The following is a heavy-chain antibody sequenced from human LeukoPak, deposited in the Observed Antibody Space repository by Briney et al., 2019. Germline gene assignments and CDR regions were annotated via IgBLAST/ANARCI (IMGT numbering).Heavy chain of an antibody. D-gene: IGHD3-16*02. J-gene: IGHJ4*02. CDR2: KRKTDGGTT. CDR1: GFTFSNAW. CDR3: TTSEGGFGGVIAR. Sequence: PGGSLRLSCAASGFTFSNAWMTWVRQAPGKGLEGVGLKRKTDGGTTGYAAPVKGRFTISRDDSKNTVYLQMNSLKTEDTAVYYCTTSEGGFGGVIARWGQGTLVTVSS. V-gene: IGHV3-15*01.